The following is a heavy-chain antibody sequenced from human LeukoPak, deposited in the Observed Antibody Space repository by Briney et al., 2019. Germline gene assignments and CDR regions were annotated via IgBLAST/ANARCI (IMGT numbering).Heavy chain of an antibody. Sequence: GGSLRLSCAGSGFTFSGNWMTWVRQAPGKGLEWVANINRDGSEKYYVDSVKGRFTISRDNVKNSLYLQMNSLRAEDTAVYYCAREWSYGDYVAWFDPWGQGTLVTVSS. D-gene: IGHD4-17*01. CDR2: INRDGSEK. CDR3: AREWSYGDYVAWFDP. J-gene: IGHJ5*02. V-gene: IGHV3-7*01. CDR1: GFTFSGNW.